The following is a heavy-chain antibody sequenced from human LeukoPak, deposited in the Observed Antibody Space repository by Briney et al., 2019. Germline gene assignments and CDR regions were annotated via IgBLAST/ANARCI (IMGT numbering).Heavy chain of an antibody. Sequence: SGRSLRLSCAASEFTFSNYALHWIRQAPGKGLEWVAGISYDGSKKYSADSVEGRFTISRDNSKNTLSLQMNSLRVDDTAVYYCAKAYVDSSKYGMDVWGRGTTVTVSS. CDR3: AKAYVDSSKYGMDV. D-gene: IGHD6-13*01. V-gene: IGHV3-30*04. J-gene: IGHJ6*02. CDR1: EFTFSNYA. CDR2: ISYDGSKK.